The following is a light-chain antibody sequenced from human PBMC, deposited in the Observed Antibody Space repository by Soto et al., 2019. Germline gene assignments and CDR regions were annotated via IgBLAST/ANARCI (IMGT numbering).Light chain of an antibody. CDR3: QQYGSTSPLA. CDR2: GAS. Sequence: ELLLTQSPGALSLSPGERAALSCRASQSVTDRYLAWYQQKPGQAHRLIIYGASNRATGIPDRLSGSGSGTDFTLTISRLEPEDFAVYYCQQYGSTSPLAFGGGTRVDIK. J-gene: IGKJ4*01. CDR1: QSVTDRY. V-gene: IGKV3-20*01.